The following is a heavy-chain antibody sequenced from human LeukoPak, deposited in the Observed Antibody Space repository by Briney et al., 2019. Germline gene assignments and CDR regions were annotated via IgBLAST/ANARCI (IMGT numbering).Heavy chain of an antibody. J-gene: IGHJ5*02. D-gene: IGHD4-17*01. CDR1: GGTISSSSYY. Sequence: SETLSLTCTVSGGTISSSSYYWGWIRQPPGKGLEWIGSIHYSGITYYNPSLKSRVTISVDTSKNQFSLKLTSVIAADTAVFYCARHQGDYDQRRFGPWGQRTLVTVSS. CDR2: IHYSGIT. V-gene: IGHV4-39*01. CDR3: ARHQGDYDQRRFGP.